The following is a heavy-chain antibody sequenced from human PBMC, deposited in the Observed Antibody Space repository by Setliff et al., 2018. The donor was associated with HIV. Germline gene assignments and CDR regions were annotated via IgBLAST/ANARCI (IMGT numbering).Heavy chain of an antibody. V-gene: IGHV1-69*13. J-gene: IGHJ4*02. CDR3: ARGRDGNNNLDY. D-gene: IGHD1-1*01. CDR1: GGTFSSYA. Sequence: SVKVSCKASGGTFSSYAISWVRQAPGQGLEWMGGIIPIFGTANYAQKFQGRVTITADESTSTAYMELSSLRSEDTAVYYCARGRDGNNNLDYWGQGTLVTVSS. CDR2: IIPIFGTA.